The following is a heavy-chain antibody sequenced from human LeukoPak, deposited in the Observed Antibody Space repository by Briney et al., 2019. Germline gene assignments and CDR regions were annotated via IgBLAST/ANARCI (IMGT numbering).Heavy chain of an antibody. CDR3: ARDKVGAAKASDY. Sequence: PGGSLRLSCAASGFTFSSYSMNWVRQAPGKGLEWVSSISSSSSYIYYADSVKGRFTISRDNAKSSLYLQMNSLRAEDTAVYFFARDKVGAAKASDYWGQGTLVTVSS. CDR2: ISSSSSYI. D-gene: IGHD2-15*01. V-gene: IGHV3-21*01. J-gene: IGHJ4*02. CDR1: GFTFSSYS.